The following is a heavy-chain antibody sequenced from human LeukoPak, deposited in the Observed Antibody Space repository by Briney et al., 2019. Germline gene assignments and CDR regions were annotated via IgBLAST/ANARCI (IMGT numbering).Heavy chain of an antibody. D-gene: IGHD6-19*01. J-gene: IGHJ4*02. CDR1: GGSISSSSYY. Sequence: SETLFLTCTVSGGSISSSSYYWGWIRQPPGKGLEWIGSIYYSGSTYYNPSLKSRVTISVDTSKNQFSLKLSSVTAADTAVYYCARRRSSGSDYFDYWGQGTLVTVSS. V-gene: IGHV4-39*01. CDR2: IYYSGST. CDR3: ARRRSSGSDYFDY.